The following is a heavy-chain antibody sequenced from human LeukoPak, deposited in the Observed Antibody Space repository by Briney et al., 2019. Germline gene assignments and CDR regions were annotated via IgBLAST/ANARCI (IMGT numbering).Heavy chain of an antibody. CDR3: ASPVFGGLATRGAFDY. J-gene: IGHJ4*02. D-gene: IGHD3-10*01. V-gene: IGHV3-53*01. CDR1: GFTVSSNY. CDR2: IYSGGST. Sequence: GGSLRLSCAASGFTVSSNYMTWVRQAPGKGLEWVSVIYSGGSTYYADSVKGRFTISRDNSKNTLYLQMNSLRAEDTAVYYCASPVFGGLATRGAFDYWGQGTLVTVSS.